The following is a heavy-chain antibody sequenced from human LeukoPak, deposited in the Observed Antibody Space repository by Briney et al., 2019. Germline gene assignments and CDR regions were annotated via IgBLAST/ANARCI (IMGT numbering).Heavy chain of an antibody. Sequence: PSETLSLTCSVSGYSISSGYYWGWIRQPPGKGLEWIATIYHSGSTYYNPSLKSRVTISMDTSKNQFSLKLSSVTAADTAVDYCSTAPSLTTVTTGDANWGQGTLVTVSS. J-gene: IGHJ4*02. CDR2: IYHSGST. D-gene: IGHD4-11*01. CDR3: STAPSLTTVTTGDAN. V-gene: IGHV4-38-2*02. CDR1: GYSISSGYY.